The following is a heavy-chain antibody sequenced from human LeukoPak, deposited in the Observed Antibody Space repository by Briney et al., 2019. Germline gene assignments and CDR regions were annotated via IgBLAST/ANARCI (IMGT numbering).Heavy chain of an antibody. V-gene: IGHV1-2*02. CDR2: INPYSGDR. CDR3: ARVREAMVRTSNFDC. D-gene: IGHD5-18*01. Sequence: ASVKVSCKAYGYTFTDFYIYWVRQGPGQGLEWMGWINPYSGDRLYAQNFQGRITMTRDTSISTPYLELSSLRSDDTALYFCARVREAMVRTSNFDCWGQGTLVTVSS. CDR1: GYTFTDFY. J-gene: IGHJ4*02.